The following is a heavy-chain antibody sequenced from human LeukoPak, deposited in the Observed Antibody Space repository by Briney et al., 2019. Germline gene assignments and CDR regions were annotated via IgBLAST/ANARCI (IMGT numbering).Heavy chain of an antibody. CDR3: ARGVGGFWSGATWFDP. D-gene: IGHD3-3*01. V-gene: IGHV4-30-4*08. CDR1: GGSISSGDYY. Sequence: SLTLSLTCSVSGGSISSGDYYWRWIRQPPGKRLEWIGYNYNSGRTYYNPSLKSRVSISADTSKKHFSLKMSSVSAADTAVYYCARGVGGFWSGATWFDPWGQGTLVTVSS. CDR2: NYNSGRT. J-gene: IGHJ5*02.